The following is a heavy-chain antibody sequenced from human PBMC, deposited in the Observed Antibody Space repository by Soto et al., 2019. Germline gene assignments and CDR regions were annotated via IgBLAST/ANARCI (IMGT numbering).Heavy chain of an antibody. J-gene: IGHJ4*02. CDR3: ARGVPTSIHRYDY. CDR1: GFTFAKNA. CDR2: IGYSGSDT. Sequence: PGGSLRLSCVGSGFTFAKNAMSWVRQPAGKGLQWVSAIGYSGSDTFYADSVKGRFTISRDNSRNTLFLDMSGLRADDTAVYFCARGVPTSIHRYDYWGQGTLVTVSS. D-gene: IGHD3-10*01. V-gene: IGHV3-23*01.